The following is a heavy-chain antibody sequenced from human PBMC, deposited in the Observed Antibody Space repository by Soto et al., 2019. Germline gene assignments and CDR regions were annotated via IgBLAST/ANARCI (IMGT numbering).Heavy chain of an antibody. D-gene: IGHD6-13*01. CDR2: IYYSGST. CDR3: ARDVGAASDY. Sequence: SETLSLTCTVSGGSISSYYWSWIRQPPGKGLEWIGYIYYSGSTNYNPSLKSRVTISVDTSKNQFSLKLSSVTAADTAVYYCARDVGAASDYWGQATLVTVSS. CDR1: GGSISSYY. V-gene: IGHV4-59*01. J-gene: IGHJ4*02.